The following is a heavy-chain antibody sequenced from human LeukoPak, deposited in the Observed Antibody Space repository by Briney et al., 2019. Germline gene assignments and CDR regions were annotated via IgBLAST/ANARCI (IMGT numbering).Heavy chain of an antibody. CDR2: INWNGGST. Sequence: GGSLRLSCAASGFTFSSYEMNWVRQAPGKGLEWVSGINWNGGSTGYADSVKGRFTISRDNAKNSLYLQMNSLRAEDTALYYCARERYFDWLFVFDYWGQGTLVTVSS. V-gene: IGHV3-20*04. J-gene: IGHJ4*02. D-gene: IGHD3-9*01. CDR1: GFTFSSYE. CDR3: ARERYFDWLFVFDY.